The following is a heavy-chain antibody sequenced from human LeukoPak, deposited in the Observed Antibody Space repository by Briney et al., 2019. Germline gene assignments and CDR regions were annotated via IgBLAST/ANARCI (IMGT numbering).Heavy chain of an antibody. D-gene: IGHD6-13*01. CDR1: GGSISSYY. V-gene: IGHV4-59*01. J-gene: IGHJ2*01. CDR2: VFYSGST. CDR3: ARVYYSSSYDYWYFDL. Sequence: PSETLSLTCTVSGGSISSYYWSWIRQPPGKGLEYIGYVFYSGSTNYNPSLKSRVTISVDTSKNQFSLKLRSVTAADTAVYYCARVYYSSSYDYWYFDLWGRGTLVTVSS.